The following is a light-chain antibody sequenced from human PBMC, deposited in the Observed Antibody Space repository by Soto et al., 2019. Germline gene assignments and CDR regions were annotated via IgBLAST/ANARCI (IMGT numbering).Light chain of an antibody. J-gene: IGKJ3*01. CDR2: DAS. Sequence: EIVLTQSPATLSLSPGERATLSCRASQSVSSFLAWYQQKSGQTPRLLIYDASNRASGIPARFSGSGSGTDFTLTISSLEPEDFAVYYCQHRSNWLGTFGPGTKVYIK. CDR3: QHRSNWLGT. V-gene: IGKV3-11*01. CDR1: QSVSSF.